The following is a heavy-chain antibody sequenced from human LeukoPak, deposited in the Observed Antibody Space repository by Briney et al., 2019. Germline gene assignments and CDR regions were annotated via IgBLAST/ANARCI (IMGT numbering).Heavy chain of an antibody. CDR1: GGSFSGYY. CDR2: INHSGST. J-gene: IGHJ5*02. Sequence: SETLSLTCAVYGGSFSGYYWSWIRQPPGKGLEWNGEINHSGSTNYNPSLKSRVTISVDTSKNQFSLKLSSVTAADTAVYYCARGRAYYDFWSGYYPRWFDPWGQGTLVTVSS. V-gene: IGHV4-34*01. D-gene: IGHD3-3*01. CDR3: ARGRAYYDFWSGYYPRWFDP.